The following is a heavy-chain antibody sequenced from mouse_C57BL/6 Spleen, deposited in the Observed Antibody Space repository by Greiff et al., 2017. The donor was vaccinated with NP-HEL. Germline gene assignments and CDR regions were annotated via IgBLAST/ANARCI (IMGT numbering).Heavy chain of an antibody. D-gene: IGHD2-3*01. CDR2: ISDGGSYT. CDR3: ARGEEDGYFDY. Sequence: EVQVVESGGGLVKPGGSLKLSCAASGFTFSSYAMSWVRQTPEKRLEWVATISDGGSYTYYPDNVKGRFTISRDNAKNNLYLQMSHLKSEDTAMYYCARGEEDGYFDYWGQGTTLTVSS. CDR1: GFTFSSYA. V-gene: IGHV5-4*01. J-gene: IGHJ2*01.